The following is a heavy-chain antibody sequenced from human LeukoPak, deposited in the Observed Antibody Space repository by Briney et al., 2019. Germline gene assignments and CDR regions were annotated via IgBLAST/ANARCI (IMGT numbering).Heavy chain of an antibody. D-gene: IGHD3-22*01. Sequence: PGGSLRLSCAASGFTFSSYSMNWVRQAPGKGLEWVSSTSSSSSYIYYADSVKGRFTISRDNAKNSLYLQMNSLRAEDTAVYYCARDLYYDSSETFDIWGQGTMVTVSS. J-gene: IGHJ3*02. CDR2: TSSSSSYI. CDR3: ARDLYYDSSETFDI. V-gene: IGHV3-21*01. CDR1: GFTFSSYS.